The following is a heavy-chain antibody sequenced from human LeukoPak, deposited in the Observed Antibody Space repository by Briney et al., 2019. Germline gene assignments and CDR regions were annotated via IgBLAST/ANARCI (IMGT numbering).Heavy chain of an antibody. CDR3: ARAGDSSGYSDY. CDR1: GGSISVSSYY. Sequence: PSETLSLTCTVYGGSISVSSYYWGWIRQPPGKGLEWIASIYYSGSTYYNPSLKSRVTISVDTSKNQFSLKLSSVTAADTAAYYCARAGDSSGYSDYWGQGTLVTVSS. CDR2: IYYSGST. V-gene: IGHV4-39*01. D-gene: IGHD3-22*01. J-gene: IGHJ4*02.